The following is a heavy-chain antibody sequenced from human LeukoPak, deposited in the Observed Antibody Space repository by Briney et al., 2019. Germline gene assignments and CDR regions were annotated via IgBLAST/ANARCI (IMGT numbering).Heavy chain of an antibody. V-gene: IGHV1-2*02. J-gene: IGHJ3*02. CDR1: GYTFIGYH. Sequence: ASVKVSCKASGYTFIGYHIHWVRQAPGQGLQWMGWVNPKNGGTKYAAKFQGRVTMTRDTSISTAYMELSSLRSDDTAVYYCARVIGGRKRGQGPIDGFDIWGPGTTVTVSS. CDR3: ARVIGGRKRGQGPIDGFDI. CDR2: VNPKNGGT.